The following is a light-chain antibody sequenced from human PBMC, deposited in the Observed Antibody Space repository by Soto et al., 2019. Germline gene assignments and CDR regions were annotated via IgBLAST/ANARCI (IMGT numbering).Light chain of an antibody. CDR3: QVWDDNSDHHV. V-gene: IGLV3-21*02. J-gene: IGLJ1*01. CDR1: NIGGKS. CDR2: DDS. Sequence: SYGLTQTSSVSVAPGQTARISCGGNNIGGKSVHWYQQKPGQAPVVVVYDDSDRPSGIPERFSGSNSGNTATLTISRVEAGDEADYHCQVWDDNSDHHVFGTGTKVTVL.